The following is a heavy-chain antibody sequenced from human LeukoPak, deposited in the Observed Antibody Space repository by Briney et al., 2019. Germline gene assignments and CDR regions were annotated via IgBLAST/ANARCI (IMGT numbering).Heavy chain of an antibody. CDR2: ISSSSSTI. Sequence: GGSLRLSCAASGFTFSSYSMNWVRQAPGKGLEWVSYISSSSSTIYYADSVKGRFTISRDNAKNSLYLQMNSLRAEDTAVYYCAREPYYSSSHFDYWGQGTLVTVSS. CDR1: GFTFSSYS. J-gene: IGHJ4*02. V-gene: IGHV3-48*01. D-gene: IGHD6-6*01. CDR3: AREPYYSSSHFDY.